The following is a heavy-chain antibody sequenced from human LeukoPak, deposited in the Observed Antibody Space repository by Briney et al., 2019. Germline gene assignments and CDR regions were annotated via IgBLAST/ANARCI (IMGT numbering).Heavy chain of an antibody. D-gene: IGHD3-22*01. V-gene: IGHV4-31*03. CDR2: IYYSGST. Sequence: KSSQTLSLTCTVSGGSISRGGYYWSWIRQHPGKGLEWIGYIYYSGSTYYNPSLKSRVTISVDTSKNQFSLKLSSVTAADTAVYYCARDPDDSSGYTNYGMDVWGQGTTVTVSS. J-gene: IGHJ6*02. CDR3: ARDPDDSSGYTNYGMDV. CDR1: GGSISRGGYY.